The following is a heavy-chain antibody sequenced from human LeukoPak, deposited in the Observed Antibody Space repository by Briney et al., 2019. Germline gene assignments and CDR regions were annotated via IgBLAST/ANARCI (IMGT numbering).Heavy chain of an antibody. CDR1: GFTXXXYX. Sequence: GFTXXXYXXXGVRQXXGKGXXXXXAISGRGVSTYYADSVKGRFTISRDNSKNPLYLQMNSLRAEDTAVYYCAKVIIAVAGPPNYWGQGTLVTVSS. CDR2: ISGRGVST. J-gene: IGHJ4*02. CDR3: AKVIIAVAGPPNY. V-gene: IGHV3-23*01. D-gene: IGHD6-19*01.